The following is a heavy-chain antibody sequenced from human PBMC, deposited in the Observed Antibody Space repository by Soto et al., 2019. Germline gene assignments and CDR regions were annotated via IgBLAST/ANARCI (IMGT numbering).Heavy chain of an antibody. CDR3: ARDAGTGMPHY. CDR1: GGSISSYY. J-gene: IGHJ4*02. CDR2: IYYSGST. Sequence: SETLSLTCTVSGGSISSYYWSWIRQPPGKGLEWIGYIYYSGSTNYNPSLKSRVTISVDTSKNQFSLKLSSVTAADTAVYYCARDAGTGMPHYWGQGTLVTVSS. V-gene: IGHV4-59*01. D-gene: IGHD1-1*01.